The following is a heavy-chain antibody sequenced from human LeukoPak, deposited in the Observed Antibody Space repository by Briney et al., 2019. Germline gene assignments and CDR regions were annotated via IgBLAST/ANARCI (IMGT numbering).Heavy chain of an antibody. Sequence: PGGPLRLSRAASGFTFSDYYMSWIRQAPGKGLEWVSYISSNGNTMYYADSVKGRFTISRANAKNSLYLQMNSLRADDTAVYYCVRFVSAATAGRSTGFDSWGQGTLVTVSS. V-gene: IGHV3-11*01. CDR3: VRFVSAATAGRSTGFDS. CDR1: GFTFSDYY. J-gene: IGHJ5*01. D-gene: IGHD6-13*01. CDR2: ISSNGNTM.